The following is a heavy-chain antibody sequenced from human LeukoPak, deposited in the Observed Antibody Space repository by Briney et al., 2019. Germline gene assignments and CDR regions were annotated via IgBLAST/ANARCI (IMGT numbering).Heavy chain of an antibody. CDR3: ARVRGGGSYDFDY. J-gene: IGHJ4*02. Sequence: SQTLSFTCTVSGGSISSGGYYWSWIRQHPGKGLEWIGYIYYSGSTYYNPSLKSRVTISVDTSKNQFSLKLSSVTAADTAVYYCARVRGGGSYDFDYWGQGTLVTVSS. V-gene: IGHV4-31*03. D-gene: IGHD1-26*01. CDR1: GGSISSGGYY. CDR2: IYYSGST.